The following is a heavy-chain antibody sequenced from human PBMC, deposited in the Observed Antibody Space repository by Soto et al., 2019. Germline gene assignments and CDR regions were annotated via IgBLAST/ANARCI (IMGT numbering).Heavy chain of an antibody. CDR2: ISAYNGNT. CDR3: ARGRRTTDFDY. CDR1: CFTLSRYG. V-gene: IGHV1-18*01. J-gene: IGHJ4*02. Sequence: APVKGSCKASCFTLSRYGISWVRQAPGQGLEWMGWISAYNGNTNYAQKLQGRVTMTTDTSTSTAYMELRSLRSDDTAVYYCARGRRTTDFDYWGQGTLVTVS. D-gene: IGHD1-1*01.